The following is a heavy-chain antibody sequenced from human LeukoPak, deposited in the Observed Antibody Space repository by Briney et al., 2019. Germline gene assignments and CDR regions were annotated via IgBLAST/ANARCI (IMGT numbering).Heavy chain of an antibody. CDR3: TTDPITMIVVVQSY. V-gene: IGHV3-66*01. CDR1: GFTVSSNY. Sequence: GGSLRLSCAASGFTVSSNYMSWVRQAPGKGLEWVSVIYSGGSTYYADSVKGRFTISRDNSKNTLYLQMNSLRAEDTAVYYCTTDPITMIVVVQSYWGQGTLVTVSS. J-gene: IGHJ4*02. D-gene: IGHD3-22*01. CDR2: IYSGGST.